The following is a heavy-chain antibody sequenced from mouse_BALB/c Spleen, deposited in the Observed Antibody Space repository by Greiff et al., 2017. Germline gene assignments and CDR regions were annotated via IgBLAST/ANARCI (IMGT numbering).Heavy chain of an antibody. J-gene: IGHJ2*01. CDR3: ARVGLRRHYLDY. V-gene: IGHV5-9-4*01. CDR2: ISSGGSYT. D-gene: IGHD2-4*01. CDR1: GFTFSSYA. Sequence: EVKLVESGGGLVKPGGSLKLSCAASGFTFSSYAMSWVRQSPEKRLEWVAEISSGGSYTYYPDTVTGRFTISRDNAKNTLYLEMSSLRSEDTAMYCCARVGLRRHYLDYWGQGTTLTVSS.